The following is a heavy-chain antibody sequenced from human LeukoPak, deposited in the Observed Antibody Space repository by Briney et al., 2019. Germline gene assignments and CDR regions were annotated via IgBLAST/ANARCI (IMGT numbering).Heavy chain of an antibody. V-gene: IGHV3-23*01. CDR3: AKSEWELLDFQH. CDR1: GFPFSSYA. J-gene: IGHJ1*01. D-gene: IGHD1-26*01. Sequence: GGSLILSCAASGFPFSSYAMSWVRQAPGKGLEWVSAISGSGGSTYYADSVKGRFTISRDNSKNTLYLQMNSLRAEDTAVYYCAKSEWELLDFQHWGQGTLVTVPS. CDR2: ISGSGGST.